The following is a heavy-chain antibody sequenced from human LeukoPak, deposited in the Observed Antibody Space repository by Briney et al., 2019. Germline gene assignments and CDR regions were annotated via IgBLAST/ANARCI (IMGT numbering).Heavy chain of an antibody. J-gene: IGHJ4*02. Sequence: SSVTVSFKASVGTFSSYAISWVRQPPGQGLEWMGGSIPIFGTANYAQKFQGRVTNTADKSTSTAYMELSSLRSEDTAVYYCARGPTDAYGDFRFDYWGQGTLVTVSS. CDR3: ARGPTDAYGDFRFDY. D-gene: IGHD4-17*01. CDR1: VGTFSSYA. CDR2: SIPIFGTA. V-gene: IGHV1-69*06.